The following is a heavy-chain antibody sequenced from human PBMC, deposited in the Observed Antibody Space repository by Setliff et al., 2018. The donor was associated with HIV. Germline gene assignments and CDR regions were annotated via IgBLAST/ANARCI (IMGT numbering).Heavy chain of an antibody. CDR2: INPSGGRT. D-gene: IGHD3-9*01. CDR1: GYTFTSYY. V-gene: IGHV1-46*01. Sequence: ASVKVSCKASGYTFTSYYIHWVRQAPGQGLEWMGEINPSGGRTSYSEKFRGRATMTRDTSRSTVYMELSSLRFDDTAVYYCARVPILRYASPVDMWGQGTLVTVSS. J-gene: IGHJ4*02. CDR3: ARVPILRYASPVDM.